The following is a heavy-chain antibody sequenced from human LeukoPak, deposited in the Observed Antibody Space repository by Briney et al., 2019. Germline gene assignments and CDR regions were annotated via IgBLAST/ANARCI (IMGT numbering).Heavy chain of an antibody. CDR3: ARLSSSTSPAQYYFDY. V-gene: IGHV4-34*01. CDR2: INHSGST. D-gene: IGHD2-2*01. Sequence: SETLSLTCAVYGGSFSGYYWSWIRQPPGKGLEWIGEINHSGSTNYNPSLKSRVTISVDTSKNQFSLKLSSVTAADTAVYYCARLSSSTSPAQYYFDYWGQGTLVTVSS. J-gene: IGHJ4*02. CDR1: GGSFSGYY.